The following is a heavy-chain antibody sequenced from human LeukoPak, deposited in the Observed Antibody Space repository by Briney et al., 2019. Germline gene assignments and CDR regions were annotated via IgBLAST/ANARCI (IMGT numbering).Heavy chain of an antibody. Sequence: RRYLRPSCAASGLAFDDNSMHWVCQGPGKGLEWVSYISGDGSTTYYADSVKGRFTISRDNSKTSLYLQMNSLRTEDTALYYCAKAPTPTGFYMHYWGQGTLVTVSS. CDR2: ISGDGSTT. J-gene: IGHJ4*02. D-gene: IGHD3-9*01. CDR3: AKAPTPTGFYMHY. CDR1: GLAFDDNS. V-gene: IGHV3-43*02.